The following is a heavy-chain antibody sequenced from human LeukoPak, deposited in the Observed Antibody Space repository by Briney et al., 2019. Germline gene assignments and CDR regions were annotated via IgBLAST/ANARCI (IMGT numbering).Heavy chain of an antibody. CDR2: ISSSSNSI. CDR3: ASPGLEAVDY. CDR1: GFILSSYS. Sequence: GGSLRLSCAASGFILSSYSMHWVRQAPGKGLEWVSYISSSSNSIQYAESVKGRFTISRDNAKNSLYLQMNSLRAEDTAVYYCASPGLEAVDYWGQGTLVTVSS. V-gene: IGHV3-48*04. J-gene: IGHJ4*02.